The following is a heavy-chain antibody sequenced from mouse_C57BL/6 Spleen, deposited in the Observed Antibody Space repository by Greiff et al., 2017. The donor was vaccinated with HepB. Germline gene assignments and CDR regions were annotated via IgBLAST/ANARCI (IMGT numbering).Heavy chain of an antibody. Sequence: VYVKQSGPELVKPGASVKISCKASGYSFTDYNMNWVKQSNGKSLEWIGVINPNYGTTSYNQKFKGKATLTVDQSSSTAYMQLNSLTSEDSAVYYCARMGYSSYYAMDYWGQGTSVTVSS. CDR2: INPNYGTT. CDR3: ARMGYSSYYAMDY. V-gene: IGHV1-39*01. CDR1: GYSFTDYN. D-gene: IGHD3-1*01. J-gene: IGHJ4*01.